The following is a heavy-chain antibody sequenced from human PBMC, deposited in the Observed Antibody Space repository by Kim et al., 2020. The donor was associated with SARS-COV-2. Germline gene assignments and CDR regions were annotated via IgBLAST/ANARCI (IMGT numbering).Heavy chain of an antibody. CDR2: ISSSSSYI. D-gene: IGHD3-22*01. Sequence: GGSLRLSCAASGFTFSSYNMKWVRQAPGKGLEWVSSISSSSSYIYYADSVKGRFTISRDNAKNSLYLQMNSLRAEDTAVYYCARDFLHYYYDSSGYSDYWGQGTLVTVSS. J-gene: IGHJ4*02. CDR3: ARDFLHYYYDSSGYSDY. CDR1: GFTFSSYN. V-gene: IGHV3-21*01.